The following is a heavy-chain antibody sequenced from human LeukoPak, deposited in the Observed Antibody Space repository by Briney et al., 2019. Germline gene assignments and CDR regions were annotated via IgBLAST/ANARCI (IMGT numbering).Heavy chain of an antibody. CDR3: ASLNYDVLAGYKD. V-gene: IGHV4-39*01. Sequence: PSETLSLTCSVSGGSISSSTYFWGWIRQPPGKGLEWIGSIYYTGSTYYSPSLKSRVTISVDTSRNRFSLRLSSVTDADTALYYCASLNYDVLAGYKDWGQGTLVTVSS. D-gene: IGHD3-9*01. J-gene: IGHJ4*02. CDR2: IYYTGST. CDR1: GGSISSSTYF.